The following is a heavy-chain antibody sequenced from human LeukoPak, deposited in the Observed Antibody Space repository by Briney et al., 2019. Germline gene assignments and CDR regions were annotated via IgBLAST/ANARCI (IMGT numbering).Heavy chain of an antibody. Sequence: SETLSLTCAVYGGSFSGYYWSWIHQPPGKGLEWIGEINHSGSTNYNPSLKSRVAISVDTSKNQFSLKLSSVTAADTAVYYCARGACSSTSCYRLPYNWFDPWGQGTLVTVSS. J-gene: IGHJ5*02. D-gene: IGHD2-2*02. CDR1: GGSFSGYY. CDR2: INHSGST. CDR3: ARGACSSTSCYRLPYNWFDP. V-gene: IGHV4-34*01.